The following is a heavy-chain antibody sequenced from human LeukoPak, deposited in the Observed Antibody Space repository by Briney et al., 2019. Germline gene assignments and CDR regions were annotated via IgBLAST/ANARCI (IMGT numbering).Heavy chain of an antibody. Sequence: QAGGSLRLSCAASGFTFSSYAMSWVRQAPGKGLEWVAVIWYDGSNKYYADSVKGRFTISRDNSKNTLYLQMDSLRAEDTAVYYCASPIHSGSYRTYYYYGMDVWGQGTTVTVSS. J-gene: IGHJ6*02. CDR2: IWYDGSNK. CDR3: ASPIHSGSYRTYYYYGMDV. V-gene: IGHV3-33*08. CDR1: GFTFSSYA. D-gene: IGHD1-26*01.